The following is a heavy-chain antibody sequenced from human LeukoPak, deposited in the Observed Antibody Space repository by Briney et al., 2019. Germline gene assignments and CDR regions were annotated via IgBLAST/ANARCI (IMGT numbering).Heavy chain of an antibody. J-gene: IGHJ4*02. CDR1: GGTFSSYA. V-gene: IGHV1-69*01. CDR2: IIPIFGTA. CDR3: YYYGSRSYPQGDY. Sequence: SVKVSCKASGGTFSSYAISWVRQARGQGLEWMGGIIPIFGTANYAQKFQGRVTITADESTSTAYMELSSLRSGDTAVYYCYYYGSRSYPQGDYWGQGTLVTVSS. D-gene: IGHD3-10*01.